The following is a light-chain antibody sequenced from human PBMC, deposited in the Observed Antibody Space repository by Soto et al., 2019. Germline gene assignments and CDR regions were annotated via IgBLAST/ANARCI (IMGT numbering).Light chain of an antibody. V-gene: IGKV1-5*03. Sequence: DIQMTQSPSTLSGSGAGRGTIXSQASQTISSWLAWYQQKPGKAPKLLIYKASTLKSGVPSRFSGSGSGTEFTLTISSLQPDDFATYYCQHYNSYSEAFGQGTKVDIK. J-gene: IGKJ1*01. CDR2: KAS. CDR1: QTISSW. CDR3: QHYNSYSEA.